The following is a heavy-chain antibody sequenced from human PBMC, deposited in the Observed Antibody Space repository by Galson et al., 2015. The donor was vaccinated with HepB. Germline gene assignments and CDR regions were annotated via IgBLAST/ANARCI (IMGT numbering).Heavy chain of an antibody. V-gene: IGHV5-51*03. CDR1: GYSFTSYW. CDR3: ARPPDYYDSSGYDYYFDY. J-gene: IGHJ4*02. CDR2: IYPGESDT. Sequence: QSGAEVKKPGESLKISCKGSGYSFTSYWIGWVRQMPGKGMEWMGIIYPGESDTRYSPSFQGQVTISADKSISTAYLQWSSLKASDTAMYYCARPPDYYDSSGYDYYFDYWGQGTLVTVSS. D-gene: IGHD3-22*01.